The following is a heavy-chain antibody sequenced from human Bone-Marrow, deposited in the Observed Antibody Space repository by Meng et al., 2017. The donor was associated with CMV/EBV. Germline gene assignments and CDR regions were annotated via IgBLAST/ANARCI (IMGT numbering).Heavy chain of an antibody. Sequence: SETLSLTCTVSGGSISSSSYYWGWIRQSPGKGLEWIGEINHSGSTNYNPSLKSRVTISVDTSKNQFSLKLSSVTAADTAVYYCARNSRADCSSTSCPSTLINYYYYYGMDVWGQGTTVTVSS. CDR2: INHSGST. V-gene: IGHV4-39*01. J-gene: IGHJ6*02. CDR1: GGSISSSSYY. CDR3: ARNSRADCSSTSCPSTLINYYYYYGMDV. D-gene: IGHD2-2*01.